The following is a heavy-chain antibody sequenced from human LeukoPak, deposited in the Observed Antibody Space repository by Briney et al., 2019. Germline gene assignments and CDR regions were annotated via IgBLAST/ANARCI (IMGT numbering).Heavy chain of an antibody. CDR2: IVVGSGNT. V-gene: IGHV1-58*01. J-gene: IGHJ4*02. CDR1: GFTFTSSA. D-gene: IGHD3-3*01. Sequence: SVKVSCKASGFTFTSSAVQWVRQARGQRFEWIGWIVVGSGNTNYAQKFQERVTITRDMSTSTAYMELSSLRSEDTAVYYCAAGADYDFWSGYFDYWGQGTLVTVSS. CDR3: AAGADYDFWSGYFDY.